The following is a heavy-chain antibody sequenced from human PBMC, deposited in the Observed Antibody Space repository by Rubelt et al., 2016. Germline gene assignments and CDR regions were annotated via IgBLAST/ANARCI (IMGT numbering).Heavy chain of an antibody. CDR2: IYYSGSP. Sequence: QLQLQESGPGLVKPSETLSLTCTVSGGSISSRSYYWGWIRQPPGKGLEWIGSIYYSGSPYYNPSLKGGVTIAVDTSKKQFSLKLSSVTAADTAVYYCARGLRTAFDIWGQGTMVTVSS. V-gene: IGHV4-39*07. CDR1: GGSISSRSYY. CDR3: ARGLRTAFDI. J-gene: IGHJ3*02.